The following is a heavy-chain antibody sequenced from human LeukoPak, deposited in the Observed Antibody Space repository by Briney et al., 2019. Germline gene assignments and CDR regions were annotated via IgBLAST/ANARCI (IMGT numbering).Heavy chain of an antibody. CDR3: AKDIHSSGWYPLFDY. CDR1: GFTFDDYA. J-gene: IGHJ4*02. D-gene: IGHD6-19*01. CDR2: ISWNSGSI. Sequence: GGSLRISCAASGFTFDDYAMHWVRQAPGKGPEWVSGISWNSGSIGYADSVKGRFTISRDNAKNSLYLQMNSLRAEDTALYYCAKDIHSSGWYPLFDYWGQGTLVTVSS. V-gene: IGHV3-9*01.